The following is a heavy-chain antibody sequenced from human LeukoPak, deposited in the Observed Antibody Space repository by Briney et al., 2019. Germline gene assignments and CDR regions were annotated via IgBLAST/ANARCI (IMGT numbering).Heavy chain of an antibody. CDR2: ISGSGGST. J-gene: IGHJ4*02. D-gene: IGHD1-1*01. V-gene: IGHV3-23*01. CDR3: AKQAVDLHLYRPERYYFDY. Sequence: PGGSLRLSCAASGFTFSSYAMSWVRQAPGKGLEWVSAISGSGGSTYYADSVKGRFTISRDNSKNTLYLQMNSLRAEDTAVYYCAKQAVDLHLYRPERYYFDYWGQGTLVTVSS. CDR1: GFTFSSYA.